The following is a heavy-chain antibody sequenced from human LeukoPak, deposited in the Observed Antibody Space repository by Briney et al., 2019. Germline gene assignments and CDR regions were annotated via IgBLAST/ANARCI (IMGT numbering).Heavy chain of an antibody. D-gene: IGHD1-26*01. CDR1: GFSFSTYG. CDR3: ARDNGGTYYSEYFHP. Sequence: GGSLRLSCAASGFSFSTYGMHWARQAPGKGLEWVAVISYDGNNKYYGDSVKGRFTISRDNSKNTLYLQMNSLRPEDTAVYYCARDNGGTYYSEYFHPWGEGTLVTVSP. CDR2: ISYDGNNK. J-gene: IGHJ1*01. V-gene: IGHV3-30*03.